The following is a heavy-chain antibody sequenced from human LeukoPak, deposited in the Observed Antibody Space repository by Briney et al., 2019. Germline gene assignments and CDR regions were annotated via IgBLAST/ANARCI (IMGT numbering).Heavy chain of an antibody. D-gene: IGHD2-21*01. CDR3: AKNRALHEIDY. Sequence: AGGSLRLSCAASGFAFSTYAMSWVRQAPGKGLECVSGISGSGGSTYYADSVKGRFTISRDNSKNTLYLQMNSLIAGDTAIYYCAKNRALHEIDYWGQGTLVTVSS. CDR1: GFAFSTYA. V-gene: IGHV3-23*01. J-gene: IGHJ4*02. CDR2: ISGSGGST.